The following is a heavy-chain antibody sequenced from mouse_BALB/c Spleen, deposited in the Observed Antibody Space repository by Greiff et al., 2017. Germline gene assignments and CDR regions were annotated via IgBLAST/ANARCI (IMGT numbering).Heavy chain of an antibody. CDR2: IWSGGST. CDR3: ARNWDFYYFDY. D-gene: IGHD4-1*01. V-gene: IGHV2-2*02. CDR1: GFSLTSYG. J-gene: IGHJ2*01. Sequence: VQLQQSGPGLVQPSQSLSITCTVSGFSLTSYGVHWVRQSPGKGLEWLGVIWSGGSTDYNAAFISRLSISKDNSKSQVFFKMNSLQANDTAIYYCARNWDFYYFDYWGQGTTLTVSS.